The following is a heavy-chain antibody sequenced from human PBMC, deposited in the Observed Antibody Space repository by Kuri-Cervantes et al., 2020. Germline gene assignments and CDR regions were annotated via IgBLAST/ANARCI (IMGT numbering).Heavy chain of an antibody. J-gene: IGHJ4*02. Sequence: GESLKISCAASGFTFSSYWMSWVRQAPGKGLEWVANIKQDGSEKYYVDSVKGRFTIPRDNSKYTLYLQMNSLRAEDTAVYYCAKEMATNVFDYWGQGTLVTVSS. CDR1: GFTFSSYW. V-gene: IGHV3-7*03. CDR3: AKEMATNVFDY. D-gene: IGHD5-24*01. CDR2: IKQDGSEK.